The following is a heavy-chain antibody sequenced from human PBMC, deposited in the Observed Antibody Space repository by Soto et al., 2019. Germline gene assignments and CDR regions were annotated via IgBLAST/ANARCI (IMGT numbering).Heavy chain of an antibody. CDR1: GGSFSGYY. D-gene: IGHD6-6*01. Sequence: QVQLQQWGAGLLKPSETLSLTCAVYGGSFSGYYWSWIRQPPGKGLEWIGEINHSGSTNYNPSLKGRVTISVDTSKNQFSLKLSSVTAADTAVYYCARGGGAPSSTFYYYYGMDVWGQGTTVTVSS. J-gene: IGHJ6*02. CDR2: INHSGST. CDR3: ARGGGAPSSTFYYYYGMDV. V-gene: IGHV4-34*01.